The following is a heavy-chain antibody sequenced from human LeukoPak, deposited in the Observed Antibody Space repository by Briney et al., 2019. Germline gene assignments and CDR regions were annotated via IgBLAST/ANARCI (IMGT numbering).Heavy chain of an antibody. CDR2: ISSSSSHI. J-gene: IGHJ4*02. D-gene: IGHD6-19*01. CDR1: GFTFSDYS. V-gene: IGHV3-11*06. CDR3: AREAD. Sequence: PVGSLRLCCAASGFTFSDYSMNWIRQAPGKGLEWVSYISSSSSHINYADSEKGRFTISRDNAKNSLYLQMNSLRAEDTAVYYCAREADWGQGTLVTVSS.